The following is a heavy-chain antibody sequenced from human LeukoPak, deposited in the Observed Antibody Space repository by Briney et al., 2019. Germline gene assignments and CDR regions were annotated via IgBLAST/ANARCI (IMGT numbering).Heavy chain of an antibody. V-gene: IGHV4-34*01. CDR2: INHSGST. CDR3: ARGLGYCSGGSCYLDAFDI. J-gene: IGHJ3*02. Sequence: SETLSLTCAVYGGSFSGYYWSWIRQPPGKGLEWVGEINHSGSTNYNPSLKSRVTISVDTSKNQFSLKMSSVTAADTAVYYCARGLGYCSGGSCYLDAFDIWGRGTMVTVSS. CDR1: GGSFSGYY. D-gene: IGHD2-15*01.